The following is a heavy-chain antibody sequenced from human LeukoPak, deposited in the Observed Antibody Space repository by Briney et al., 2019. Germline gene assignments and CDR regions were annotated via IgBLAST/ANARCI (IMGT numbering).Heavy chain of an antibody. D-gene: IGHD1-1*01. V-gene: IGHV3-30*02. CDR3: ANARTAGTGDAFDI. Sequence: PGGSLRLSCVASGFVFDNYGMDWVRQAPGLGLGWVAFIRYSGSRKYYADSVKGRFTISRDNSKNTLYLQMNSLRAEDTAVYYCANARTAGTGDAFDIWGQGTMVTVSS. CDR1: GFVFDNYG. J-gene: IGHJ3*02. CDR2: IRYSGSRK.